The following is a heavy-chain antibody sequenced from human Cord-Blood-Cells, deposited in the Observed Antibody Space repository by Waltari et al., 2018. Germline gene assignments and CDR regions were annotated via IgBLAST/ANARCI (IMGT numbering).Heavy chain of an antibody. CDR2: ISSSSSYI. CDR3: ARDFRGGDYRNN. CDR1: GFTFSSYS. Sequence: EVQLVESGGGLVKPGGSLRLSCAASGFTFSSYSMNWVRQAPGKVLEWVSSISSSSSYIYYADSVKGRFTISRDNAKNSLYLQMNSLRAEDTAVYYCARDFRGGDYRNNRGQGTLVTVSS. J-gene: IGHJ4*02. V-gene: IGHV3-21*01. D-gene: IGHD4-4*01.